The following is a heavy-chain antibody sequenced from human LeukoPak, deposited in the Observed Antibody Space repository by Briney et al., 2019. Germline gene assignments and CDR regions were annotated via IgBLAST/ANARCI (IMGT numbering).Heavy chain of an antibody. CDR1: GFTFSKAW. CDR2: IKTKPEGGTT. J-gene: IGHJ4*02. D-gene: IGHD4-23*01. V-gene: IGHV3-15*05. Sequence: GGSLRLSCAASGFTFSKAWMIWVRQAPGKGLEWVARIKTKPEGGTTDYAAPVKGRFTISRDDSKNTLYLQMNSLKTEDTAVYYCTSSGSRWDYFDYWGQGTLATVSS. CDR3: TSSGSRWDYFDY.